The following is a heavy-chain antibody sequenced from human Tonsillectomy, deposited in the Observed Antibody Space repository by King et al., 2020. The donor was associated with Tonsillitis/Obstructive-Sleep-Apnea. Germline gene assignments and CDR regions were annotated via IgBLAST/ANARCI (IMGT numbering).Heavy chain of an antibody. CDR3: ARQAVAASLGAFDI. CDR1: GGSFSGYY. J-gene: IGHJ3*02. D-gene: IGHD6-19*01. V-gene: IGHV4-34*01. Sequence: VQLQQWGAGLLKPSETLSLTCGVYGGSFSGYYWSWSRQPPGKGLEGIGEINHSRGTNYNPSLKSRVTISVDMSQNQFSLKLSSVTAADTAVYYCARQAVAASLGAFDIWGQGTMVTVSS. CDR2: INHSRGT.